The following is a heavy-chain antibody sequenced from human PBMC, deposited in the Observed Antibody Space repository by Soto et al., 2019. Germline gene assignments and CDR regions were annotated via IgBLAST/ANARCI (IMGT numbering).Heavy chain of an antibody. J-gene: IGHJ4*02. CDR2: ISSSGSTI. V-gene: IGHV3-48*03. Sequence: LRLSCAASGFTFSSYEMNWVRQAPGKGLEWVSYISSSGSTIYYADSVKGRFTISRDNAKNSLYLQMNSLRAEDTAVYYCARDLGYYDSSGYVPFDYWGQGTLVTVSS. CDR3: ARDLGYYDSSGYVPFDY. CDR1: GFTFSSYE. D-gene: IGHD3-22*01.